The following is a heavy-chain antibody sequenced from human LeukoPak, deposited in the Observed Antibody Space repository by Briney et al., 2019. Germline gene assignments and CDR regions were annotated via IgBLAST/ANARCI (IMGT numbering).Heavy chain of an antibody. J-gene: IGHJ6*02. D-gene: IGHD4-17*01. V-gene: IGHV1-2*04. CDR3: ASASPVPTNNYYYYGMDV. CDR1: GYTFTGYY. Sequence: ASVKVSCKASGYTFTGYYMHWVRQAPVQGLEWMGWINPNSGGTNYAQKFQGWVTMTRDTSISTAYMELSRLRSDGTAVYYCASASPVPTNNYYYYGMDVWGQGTTVTVSS. CDR2: INPNSGGT.